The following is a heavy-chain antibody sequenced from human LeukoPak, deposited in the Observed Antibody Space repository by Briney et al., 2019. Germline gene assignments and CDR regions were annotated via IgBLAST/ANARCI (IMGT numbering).Heavy chain of an antibody. Sequence: ASVKVSCKASGYIFTSYGISWVRQAPGQGLEWMGWISAYNGNTNYAQKLQGRVTMTTDTSTSTAYMELRSLRSEDTAVYYCARVLDTMVRGEVSNWFDPWGQGTLVTASP. CDR3: ARVLDTMVRGEVSNWFDP. V-gene: IGHV1-18*01. D-gene: IGHD3-10*01. CDR2: ISAYNGNT. J-gene: IGHJ5*02. CDR1: GYIFTSYG.